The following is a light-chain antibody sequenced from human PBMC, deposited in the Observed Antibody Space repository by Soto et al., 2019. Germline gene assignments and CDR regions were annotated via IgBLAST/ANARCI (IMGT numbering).Light chain of an antibody. J-gene: IGLJ2*01. Sequence: QLVLTQPPSVSGAPGQRVTISCTGSSSNIGAGYDVHWYQQLPGTAPKLLIYGNSNRPSGFPDRFSGSKSGTSASLAITGLQAEDEADYYCQSYDSSLSGSVFGGGTKLTVL. CDR2: GNS. CDR3: QSYDSSLSGSV. V-gene: IGLV1-40*01. CDR1: SSNIGAGYD.